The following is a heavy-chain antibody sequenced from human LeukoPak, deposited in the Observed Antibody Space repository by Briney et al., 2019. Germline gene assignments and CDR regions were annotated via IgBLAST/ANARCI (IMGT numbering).Heavy chain of an antibody. Sequence: GGSLRLSCAASGYIIFKSWMTWVRQAPGKGLEWVAIIKQDASETYYLDSVKGRFTISRDNAKNSIYLHMTRLRVEDTAVYYCARVAGEASGYHPFDIWGQGTMVTASS. CDR2: IKQDASET. D-gene: IGHD3-22*01. V-gene: IGHV3-7*01. CDR1: GYIIFKSW. CDR3: ARVAGEASGYHPFDI. J-gene: IGHJ3*02.